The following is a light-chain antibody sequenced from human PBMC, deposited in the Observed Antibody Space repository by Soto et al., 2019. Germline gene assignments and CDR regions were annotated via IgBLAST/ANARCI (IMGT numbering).Light chain of an antibody. CDR3: CSYAGSDTYV. Sequence: QSALTQPRSVSGSPGQSVTISCTGTSSDVGGYNFVSWYQHPPGKAPKLMLHDVTNRPSGVPDRFSGSKSDNTASLTISGLQAEDEADYYCCSYAGSDTYVFGTGTKLTVL. CDR1: SSDVGGYNF. CDR2: DVT. J-gene: IGLJ1*01. V-gene: IGLV2-11*01.